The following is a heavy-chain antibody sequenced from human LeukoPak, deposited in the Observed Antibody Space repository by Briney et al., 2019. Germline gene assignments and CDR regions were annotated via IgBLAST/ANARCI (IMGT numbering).Heavy chain of an antibody. J-gene: IGHJ4*02. Sequence: GGSLRLSCAASGFTFSNAWMNWVRQAPGKGLEWVGRIKSITDGMPTDSAAPVNGTLSLSRDHSKHTLYLQTNSLKPAHPAVYDRSTPYYYDSSECYWGQRTLVTASP. V-gene: IGHV3-15*07. CDR3: STPYYYDSSECY. CDR1: GFTFSNAW. D-gene: IGHD3-22*01. CDR2: IKSITDGMPT.